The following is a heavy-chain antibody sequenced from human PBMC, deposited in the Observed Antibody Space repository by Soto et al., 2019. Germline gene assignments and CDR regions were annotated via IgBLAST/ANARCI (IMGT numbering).Heavy chain of an antibody. J-gene: IGHJ4*02. CDR3: ARDSNKDSLDY. Sequence: QVQLVESGGGVVQPGRSLRLSCAASGFIFSNYGMHWVRQAPGKGLEWVAIISYAGNNEYYVDYVKGRFTISRDNSKNNLYQNMNNLRVEDTAVYYCARDSNKDSLDYWGLGTLVTGSS. V-gene: IGHV3-33*05. CDR2: ISYAGNNE. CDR1: GFIFSNYG. D-gene: IGHD2-15*01.